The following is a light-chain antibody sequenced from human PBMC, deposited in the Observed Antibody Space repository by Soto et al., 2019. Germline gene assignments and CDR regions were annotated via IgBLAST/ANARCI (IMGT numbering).Light chain of an antibody. V-gene: IGLV4-69*01. Sequence: QPVLAQSPSASASLGASVKLTCTLTSGPSSYTIAWHQQQPGRGPRYWMKINSDGSHMKGDGIPARFSGSSSESERHLTISNVQSEDEADYYCQTWDSAIRVFGGGTKLTVL. CDR3: QTWDSAIRV. CDR2: INSDGSH. J-gene: IGLJ2*01. CDR1: SGPSSYT.